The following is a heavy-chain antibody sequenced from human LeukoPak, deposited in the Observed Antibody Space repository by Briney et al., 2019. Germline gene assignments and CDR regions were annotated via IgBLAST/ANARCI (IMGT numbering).Heavy chain of an antibody. V-gene: IGHV2-5*02. Sequence: TLSLTCTVSGGSITSNSYYWGWIRQPPGKALEWLALIYWDDDKRYSPSLKSRLTITKDTSKNQVVLTMTNMDPVDTATYYCAHTRYNWKSHSTNYFDYWGQGTLVTVSS. CDR2: IYWDDDK. CDR1: GGSITSNSYY. CDR3: AHTRYNWKSHSTNYFDY. J-gene: IGHJ4*02. D-gene: IGHD1-20*01.